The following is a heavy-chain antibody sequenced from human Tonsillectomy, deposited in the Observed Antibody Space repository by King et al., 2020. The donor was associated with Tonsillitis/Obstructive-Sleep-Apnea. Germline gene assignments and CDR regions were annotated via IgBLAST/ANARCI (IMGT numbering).Heavy chain of an antibody. J-gene: IGHJ2*01. D-gene: IGHD6-19*01. CDR1: GGSISSSNYF. Sequence: QLQESGPGLVKPSETLSLTCSVSGGSISSSNYFWGWIRQPPEKGLEWIGSIYYSGSTHYNPSLKSRVTISVDTSKNQFSLKLSSVTAADTAVYYCATNPATRSYTSGWYYWYFDLWGRGTLVTVSS. CDR2: IYYSGST. V-gene: IGHV4-39*01. CDR3: ATNPATRSYTSGWYYWYFDL.